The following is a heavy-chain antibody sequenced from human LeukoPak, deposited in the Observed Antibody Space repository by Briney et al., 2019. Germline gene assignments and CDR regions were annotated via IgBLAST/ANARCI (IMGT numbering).Heavy chain of an antibody. J-gene: IGHJ4*02. D-gene: IGHD4-17*01. Sequence: ASVKVSCKAYGYTFTSYGISWVRQAPGQGLEWMGWISTSNGNTNYAQKVQDRVTMTTDTSISTAYTELSSLRSEDTAVYYCARGSSMTTDFDYWGQGTLVTVSS. CDR2: ISTSNGNT. CDR3: ARGSSMTTDFDY. V-gene: IGHV1-18*01. CDR1: GYTFTSYG.